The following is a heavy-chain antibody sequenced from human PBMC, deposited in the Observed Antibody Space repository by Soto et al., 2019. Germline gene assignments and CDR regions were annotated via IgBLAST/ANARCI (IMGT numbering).Heavy chain of an antibody. J-gene: IGHJ5*02. V-gene: IGHV4-39*01. D-gene: IGHD1-7*01. CDR3: TRQVADWNYVCFDP. Sequence: PSETLSLTCTVSSGSISSSSYYWGWIRQPPGKGLEWIGSIYYSGSTYYNPSLKSRVTISVDTSKNQFSLKLSSVTAADTAVYYCTRQVADWNYVCFDPWGQGTLVTVSS. CDR1: SGSISSSSYY. CDR2: IYYSGST.